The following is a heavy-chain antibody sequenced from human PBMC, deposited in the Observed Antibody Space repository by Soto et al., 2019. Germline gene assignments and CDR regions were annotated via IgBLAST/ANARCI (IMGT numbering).Heavy chain of an antibody. CDR1: GYSFTSYW. J-gene: IGHJ6*02. D-gene: IGHD1-26*01. CDR3: ARLQVDGYYYYGMDV. CDR2: IDPSDSYT. V-gene: IGHV5-10-1*01. Sequence: PGESLKISCKGSGYSFTSYWISWVRQMPGKGLEWMGRIDPSDSYTNYSPSFQGHVTISADKSISTAYLQWSSLKASDTAMYYCARLQVDGYYYYGMDVWGQGTTVTVSS.